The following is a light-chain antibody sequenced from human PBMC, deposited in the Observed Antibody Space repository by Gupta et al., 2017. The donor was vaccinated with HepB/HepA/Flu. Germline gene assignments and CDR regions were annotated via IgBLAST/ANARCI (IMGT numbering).Light chain of an antibody. CDR2: EVS. CDR3: SSYTSSSTGV. J-gene: IGLJ3*02. CDR1: SSDVGSYNR. V-gene: IGLV2-18*02. Sequence: HSALTQPPSVSGSPGQSVTISCTGTSSDVGSYNRVSWYQQPPGTAPKLMIYEVSNRPSGVPDRFSGSKSGNTASLTISGLQAEDEAEYYCSSYTSSSTGVFGGGTKVTVL.